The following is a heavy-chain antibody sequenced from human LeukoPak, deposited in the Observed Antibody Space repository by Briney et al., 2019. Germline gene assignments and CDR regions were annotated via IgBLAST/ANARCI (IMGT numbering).Heavy chain of an antibody. CDR3: ARDLKGYSDSSGYLPLGY. V-gene: IGHV1-46*01. CDR1: GYTFTDHY. Sequence: ASVKVSCKASGYTFTDHYMHWVRQAPGQGLEWMGIINPSGGSTNYAQKFQGRVSMTRDTSTSTVYMELSSLRSEDTAVYYCARDLKGYSDSSGYLPLGYWGQGTLVTVSS. D-gene: IGHD3-22*01. CDR2: INPSGGST. J-gene: IGHJ4*02.